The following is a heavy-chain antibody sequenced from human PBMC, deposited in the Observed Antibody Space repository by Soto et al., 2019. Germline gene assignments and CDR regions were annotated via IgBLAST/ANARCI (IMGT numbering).Heavy chain of an antibody. V-gene: IGHV1-46*03. CDR3: ASNRALITAAGKSLDY. CDR2: INPSGGST. D-gene: IGHD6-13*01. Sequence: ASVKVSCKASGYTFTSYGISWVRQAPGQGLEWMGIINPSGGSTSYAQRFQGRLTMTRDTSTSTVHMELSSLRSEDTAMYYCASNRALITAAGKSLDYWGQGTLVTVSS. CDR1: GYTFTSYG. J-gene: IGHJ4*02.